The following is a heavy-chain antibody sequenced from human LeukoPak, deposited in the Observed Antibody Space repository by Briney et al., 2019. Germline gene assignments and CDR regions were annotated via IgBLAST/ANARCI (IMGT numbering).Heavy chain of an antibody. D-gene: IGHD3-10*01. V-gene: IGHV4-34*01. Sequence: SETLSLTCAVYGGSFSVYYWSWIRQPPGKGLEWIGEINHSGSTNYNPSLKSRVTISVDTSKNQFSLKLSSVTAADTAVYYCARGYHGSGSYGSSYNWFDPWGQGTLVTVSS. CDR2: INHSGST. CDR3: ARGYHGSGSYGSSYNWFDP. J-gene: IGHJ5*02. CDR1: GGSFSVYY.